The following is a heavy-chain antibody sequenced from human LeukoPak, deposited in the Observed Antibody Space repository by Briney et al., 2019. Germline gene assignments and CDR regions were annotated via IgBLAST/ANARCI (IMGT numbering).Heavy chain of an antibody. V-gene: IGHV3-48*04. CDR1: GFAFGSEA. CDR3: AREIVVVPAATFDY. CDR2: ISSSSSTI. J-gene: IGHJ4*02. Sequence: GGSLRLSCAVSGFAFGSEAMSWVRQAPGKGLEWVSYISSSSSTIYYADSVKGRFTISRDNAKNSLYLQMNSLRAEDTAVYYCAREIVVVPAATFDYWGQGTLVTVSS. D-gene: IGHD2-2*01.